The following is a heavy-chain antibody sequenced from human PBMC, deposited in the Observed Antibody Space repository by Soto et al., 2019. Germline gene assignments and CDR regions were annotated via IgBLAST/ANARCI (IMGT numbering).Heavy chain of an antibody. CDR3: TRDYYSSSLHMDV. CDR2: IRSKAYGGTT. J-gene: IGHJ6*02. CDR1: QLTFVDYA. Sequence: GPLRLSCTASQLTFVDYAMSWVRQAPGKGMEWVGFIRSKAYGGTTEYAASVKGRFTISRDDSKSIAYLQMNSLKTEDTAVYYCTRDYYSSSLHMDVWGQGTTVTVSS. V-gene: IGHV3-49*04. D-gene: IGHD6-6*01.